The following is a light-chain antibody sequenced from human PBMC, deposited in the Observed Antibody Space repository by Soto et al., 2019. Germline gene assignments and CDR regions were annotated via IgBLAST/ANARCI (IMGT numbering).Light chain of an antibody. CDR1: QSIRSW. CDR3: QQYDSYST. Sequence: DIQMTQFPSTLSASVGDRVTITCRASQSIRSWLAWYQQKPGKAPNLLIYKASSLPSGVPSRFSGSGYGTEFTLTIRSLQPDDIATYYCQQYDSYSTFGGGTKGQIK. CDR2: KAS. J-gene: IGKJ4*01. V-gene: IGKV1-5*03.